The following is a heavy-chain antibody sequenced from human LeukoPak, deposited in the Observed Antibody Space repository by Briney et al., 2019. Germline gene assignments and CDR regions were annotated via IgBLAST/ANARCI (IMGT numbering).Heavy chain of an antibody. D-gene: IGHD6-19*01. CDR2: ISSESAHI. J-gene: IGHJ4*02. CDR3: ARFETVAAKPFEY. V-gene: IGHV3-21*01. CDR1: GFTFSDYS. Sequence: GGSLRLSCAASGFTFSDYSMNWVREAPGMGLEWVSSISSESAHILYADSVKGRFSISRDNAKNSLYLQINSLRAEDTAIYYCARFETVAAKPFEYWGQGALVAVPS.